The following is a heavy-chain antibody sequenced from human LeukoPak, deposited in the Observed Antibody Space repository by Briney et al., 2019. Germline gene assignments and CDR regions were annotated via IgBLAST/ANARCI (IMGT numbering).Heavy chain of an antibody. V-gene: IGHV5-51*01. CDR2: IYPGDSDI. CDR1: GYSFTSYW. CDR3: ARRLSYDAFDL. D-gene: IGHD6-19*01. J-gene: IGHJ3*01. Sequence: GESLKISCKGSGYSFTSYWIGWVRQMPGKGLEWMGIIYPGDSDITYSPSFQGQVTISADKSLTTAYLQWSSLKASDTATYYCARRLSYDAFDLWGQGTMVTVSS.